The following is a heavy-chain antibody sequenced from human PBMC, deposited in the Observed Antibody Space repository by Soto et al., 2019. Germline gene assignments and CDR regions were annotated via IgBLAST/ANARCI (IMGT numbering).Heavy chain of an antibody. CDR2: MNPNSGNT. D-gene: IGHD2-15*01. CDR3: ARAEYCSGGSCYRGYYYYYMDV. CDR1: VYTFTSYD. Sequence: ASVKVSCKASVYTFTSYDINWVRQATGQGLEWMGWMNPNSGNTGYAQKFQGRVTMTRNTSISTAYMELSSLRSEDTAVYYCARAEYCSGGSCYRGYYYYYMDVWGKGTTVTVSS. J-gene: IGHJ6*03. V-gene: IGHV1-8*01.